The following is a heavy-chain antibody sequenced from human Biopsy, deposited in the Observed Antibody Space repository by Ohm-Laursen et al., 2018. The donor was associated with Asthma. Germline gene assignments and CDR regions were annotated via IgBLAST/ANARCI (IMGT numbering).Heavy chain of an antibody. CDR3: AKDRVAGRSYYFDY. V-gene: IGHV3-30*18. Sequence: SLRLSCTASGFTFSNYGMHWVRQAPGKGLEWVAQILFDGRKINYPDSVKGRFTISRDNSKNMVYLQMNSLRPEGTAVYYCAKDRVAGRSYYFDYWGQGSLVSVSS. CDR1: GFTFSNYG. J-gene: IGHJ4*02. CDR2: ILFDGRKI. D-gene: IGHD6-13*01.